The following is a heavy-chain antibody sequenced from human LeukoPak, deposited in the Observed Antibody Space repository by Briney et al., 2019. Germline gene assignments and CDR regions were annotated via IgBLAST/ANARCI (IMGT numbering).Heavy chain of an antibody. Sequence: GGSLRLSCAASGFTFSSYGMSWVRQAPGKGLEWVSAISGSGGSTYYADSVKGRFTISRDNSKNTLYLPMNSLRAEDTAVYYCAKDGIVVVVAATCWFDPWGQGTLVTVSS. CDR2: ISGSGGST. CDR1: GFTFSSYG. D-gene: IGHD2-15*01. CDR3: AKDGIVVVVAATCWFDP. V-gene: IGHV3-23*01. J-gene: IGHJ5*02.